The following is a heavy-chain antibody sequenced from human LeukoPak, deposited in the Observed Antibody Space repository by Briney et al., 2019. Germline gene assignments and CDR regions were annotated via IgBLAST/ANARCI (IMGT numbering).Heavy chain of an antibody. D-gene: IGHD3-10*01. CDR3: ARTRDSNAGNYLDY. CDR2: INGYNGQT. V-gene: IGHV1-18*04. Sequence: ASVKVSCKASGYTFISSHMHWVRQAPGQGLEWMGWINGYNGQTKYAQKLQGRVSITTDTSTSTAYMELGSLRSDASAVYYCARTRDSNAGNYLDYWGQGTPVTVSS. J-gene: IGHJ4*02. CDR1: GYTFISSH.